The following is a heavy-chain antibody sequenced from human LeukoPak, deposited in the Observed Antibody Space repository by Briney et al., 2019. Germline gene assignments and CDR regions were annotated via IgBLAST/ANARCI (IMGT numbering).Heavy chain of an antibody. CDR2: ISSSSSTI. CDR1: GFTFSSYS. D-gene: IGHD2-2*01. CDR3: ARVPVVPAAHQSPYFDY. V-gene: IGHV3-48*04. J-gene: IGHJ4*02. Sequence: PGGSLRLSCAASGFTFSSYSMNWVRQAPGKGLEWVSYISSSSSTIYYADSVKGRFTISRDNAKNSLYLQMNSLRAEDTAVYYCARVPVVPAAHQSPYFDYWGQGTLVTVSS.